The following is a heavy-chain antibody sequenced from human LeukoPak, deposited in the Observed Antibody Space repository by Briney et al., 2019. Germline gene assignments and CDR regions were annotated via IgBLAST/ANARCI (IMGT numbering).Heavy chain of an antibody. J-gene: IGHJ6*02. CDR2: ISGSGGST. D-gene: IGHD3-22*01. CDR3: AKDDPVYYYDSSGYFAKTNGMDV. CDR1: GFTFSSYA. V-gene: IGHV3-23*01. Sequence: GGSLRLSCAASGFTFSSYAMSWVRQAPGKGLEWVSAISGSGGSTYHADSVKGRFTISRDNSKNTLYLQMNSLRAEDTAVYYCAKDDPVYYYDSSGYFAKTNGMDVWGQGTTVTVSS.